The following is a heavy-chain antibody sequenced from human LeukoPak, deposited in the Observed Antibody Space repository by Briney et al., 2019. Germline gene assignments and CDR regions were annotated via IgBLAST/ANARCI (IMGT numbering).Heavy chain of an antibody. V-gene: IGHV3-11*04. Sequence: PGGSLRLSCAASGFTFSDYYMSWIRQAPGKGLEWVSYISSSGSTIYYADSVRGRFTISRDNAKNSLYLQMNSLRAEDTAVYYCARDPSPMATSHFDYWGQGTLVTASS. CDR2: ISSSGSTI. J-gene: IGHJ4*02. CDR3: ARDPSPMATSHFDY. CDR1: GFTFSDYY. D-gene: IGHD5-12*01.